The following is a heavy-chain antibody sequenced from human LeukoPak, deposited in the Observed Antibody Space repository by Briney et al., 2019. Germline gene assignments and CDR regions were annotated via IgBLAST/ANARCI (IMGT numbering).Heavy chain of an antibody. J-gene: IGHJ4*02. CDR2: IAYDGSSK. CDR1: GFTFSSFA. V-gene: IGHV3-30-3*01. D-gene: IGHD6-19*01. Sequence: PGTSLRLSCAASGFTFSSFAMHWVRQAPGKGLEWVAVIAYDGSSKYLADSVKGRFTISRDNSKNTLQLQMNSLRPEDTAVYYCARANRPFHSSGWYKDYWGQGTLVTVSS. CDR3: ARANRPFHSSGWYKDY.